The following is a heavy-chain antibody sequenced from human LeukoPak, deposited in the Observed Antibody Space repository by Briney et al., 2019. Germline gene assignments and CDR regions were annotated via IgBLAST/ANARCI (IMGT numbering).Heavy chain of an antibody. CDR1: GFNFNNYD. CDR2: ISVDGEKS. J-gene: IGHJ6*02. V-gene: IGHV3-30*03. D-gene: IGHD3-16*01. Sequence: GGSLRLSCAASGFNFNNYDMHWVRQAPGKGLEWVAVISVDGEKSYYADSVKGRFTISRDNSKNTLYLQMNSLRAEDTAVYYCARACLGPTTPYYGMDVWGQGTTVTVSS. CDR3: ARACLGPTTPYYGMDV.